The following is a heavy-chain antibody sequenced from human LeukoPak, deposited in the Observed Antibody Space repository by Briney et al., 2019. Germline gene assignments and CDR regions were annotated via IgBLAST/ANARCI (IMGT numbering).Heavy chain of an antibody. J-gene: IGHJ3*02. CDR2: MNPNSGNT. Sequence: ASVKVSCKASGYTFTSYDINWVRQATGQGLEWMGWMNPNSGNTGYAQKFQGRVTITRNTSISTAYMELSSLRSEDTAVYYCASRGGVVVAATLSDAFDIWGQGTMITVSS. CDR3: ASRGGVVVAATLSDAFDI. CDR1: GYTFTSYD. V-gene: IGHV1-8*03. D-gene: IGHD2-15*01.